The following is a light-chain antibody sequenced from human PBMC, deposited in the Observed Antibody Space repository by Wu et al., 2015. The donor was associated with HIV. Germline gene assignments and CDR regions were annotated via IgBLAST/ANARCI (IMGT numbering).Light chain of an antibody. CDR2: GSF. J-gene: IGKJ5*01. CDR3: QQYGKSPST. Sequence: EVVMTQSPATLSVSPGERATLSCRTSQSVSNSLAWYQHKPGQGPRLLIYGSFTRASGTPARFSGSGSGTDFTLTISRVEPEDFAVYYCQQYGKSPSTFGQGTRLEIK. V-gene: IGKV3-15*01. CDR1: QSVSNS.